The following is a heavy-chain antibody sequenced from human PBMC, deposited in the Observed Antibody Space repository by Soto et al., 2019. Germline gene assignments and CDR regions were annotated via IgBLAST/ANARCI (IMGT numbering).Heavy chain of an antibody. CDR1: GFTFSSYG. J-gene: IGHJ4*02. V-gene: IGHV3-30*18. Sequence: QVQLVESGGGVVQPGRSLRLSCAASGFTFSSYGMHWVRKAPGKGLEWVAVISYDGSNKYYADSVKGRVTISRDNSKNTLYLQMNSLRAEDTAVYYCAKEPLEPAGTTLDYGGQGTLVTVSS. CDR3: AKEPLEPAGTTLDY. CDR2: ISYDGSNK. D-gene: IGHD6-13*01.